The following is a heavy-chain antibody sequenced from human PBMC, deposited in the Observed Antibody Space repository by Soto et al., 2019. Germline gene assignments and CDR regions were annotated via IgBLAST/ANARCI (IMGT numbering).Heavy chain of an antibody. CDR3: VEANLHCGSYENWYFDL. V-gene: IGHV3-30*02. CDR2: IGFDGNYK. Sequence: GGYLRLSCAASGFTFSSYGMHWVRQAPGEGLEWLAVIGFDGNYKYHADSVKCRLTISRDNSKNTLFLQMNSLRDEDTAVYYCVEANLHCGSYENWYFDLWGRGTLVTVSS. D-gene: IGHD1-26*01. J-gene: IGHJ2*01. CDR1: GFTFSSYG.